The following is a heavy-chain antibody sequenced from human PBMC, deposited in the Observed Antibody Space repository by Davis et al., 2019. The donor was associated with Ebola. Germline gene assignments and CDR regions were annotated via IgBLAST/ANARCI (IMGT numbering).Heavy chain of an antibody. V-gene: IGHV3-30-3*01. CDR3: ARATIFRH. CDR1: GFTFSSYA. J-gene: IGHJ4*02. Sequence: GESLKISCAASGFTFSSYAMHWVRQAPGKGLEWVAVISYDGSNKYYADSVKGRFTISRDNSKNTLYLQMNSLRAEDTAVYYCARATIFRHWGQGTLVTVSS. CDR2: ISYDGSNK. D-gene: IGHD3-9*01.